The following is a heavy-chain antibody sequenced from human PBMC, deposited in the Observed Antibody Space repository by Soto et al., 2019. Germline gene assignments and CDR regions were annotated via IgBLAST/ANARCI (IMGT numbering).Heavy chain of an antibody. CDR3: ARALPAYCGGDCSDYYYYYGMDV. Sequence: EVQLVESGGGLVQPGGSLRLSCAASGFTFSSYDMHWVRQATGKGLEWVSAIGTAGDTYYPGSVKGRFTISRENAKNSLYLQMNSLRAGDTAVYYCARALPAYCGGDCSDYYYYYGMDVW. D-gene: IGHD2-21*02. CDR1: GFTFSSYD. J-gene: IGHJ6*01. V-gene: IGHV3-13*01. CDR2: IGTAGDT.